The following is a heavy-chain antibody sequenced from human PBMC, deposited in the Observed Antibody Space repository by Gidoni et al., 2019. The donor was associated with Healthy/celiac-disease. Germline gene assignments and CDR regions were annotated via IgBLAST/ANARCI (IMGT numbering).Heavy chain of an antibody. D-gene: IGHD3-10*01. CDR1: GGSISSSSYY. Sequence: PGLVKPSETLSLTCTVSGGSISSSSYYWGWIRQPPGKGLEWIGSIYYSGSTYYHPSLKSRVTISVDTSKNQFSLKLSSVTAADTAVYYCARPGAPPGLNDAFDIWGQGTMVTVSS. J-gene: IGHJ3*02. CDR3: ARPGAPPGLNDAFDI. V-gene: IGHV4-39*01. CDR2: IYYSGST.